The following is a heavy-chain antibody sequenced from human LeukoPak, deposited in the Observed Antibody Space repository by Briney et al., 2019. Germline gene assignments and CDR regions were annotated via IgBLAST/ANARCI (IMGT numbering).Heavy chain of an antibody. Sequence: ASVKVSCKASGYNFISYYMHWVRQAPGPGLEWMGIINASGGSTSYAQKFQDKVTMTRDTSTRTVYMELSSLKSEDTAVYYCAREDVVLVDAVRYYYYGMDVWGQGTTVTVSS. CDR2: INASGGST. J-gene: IGHJ6*02. D-gene: IGHD2-8*01. CDR3: AREDVVLVDAVRYYYYGMDV. CDR1: GYNFISYY. V-gene: IGHV1-46*01.